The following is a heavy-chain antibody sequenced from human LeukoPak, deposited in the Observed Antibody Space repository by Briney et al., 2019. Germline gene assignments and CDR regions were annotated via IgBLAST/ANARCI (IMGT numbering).Heavy chain of an antibody. CDR2: IYSGGST. CDR3: ARDVGLGLGWFDP. V-gene: IGHV3-53*01. D-gene: IGHD2-21*01. J-gene: IGHJ5*02. Sequence: GGSLRLSRAASGFTVSSNYMSWVRQAPGKGLEWVSVIYSGGSTYYADSVKGRFTISRDNSKNTLYLQMNSLRAEDTAVYYCARDVGLGLGWFDPWGQGTLVTVSS. CDR1: GFTVSSNY.